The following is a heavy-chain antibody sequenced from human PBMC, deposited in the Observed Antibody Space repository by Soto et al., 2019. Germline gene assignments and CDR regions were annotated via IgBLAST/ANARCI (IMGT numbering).Heavy chain of an antibody. V-gene: IGHV4-39*02. CDR3: GRLAEAATGHTDFDF. CDR2: IHSSGGT. Sequence: QLQLQETGPGLVKPSETLSLTCTVSGASIKSRNYFWGWIRQPPGKGLEFVGSIHSSGGTYYNPSLKSRGTVSVDLSNSDFFLGLKSLTATDTAVYYCGRLAEAATGHTDFDFWGQGTLVTVSS. J-gene: IGHJ4*02. D-gene: IGHD2-15*01. CDR1: GASIKSRNYF.